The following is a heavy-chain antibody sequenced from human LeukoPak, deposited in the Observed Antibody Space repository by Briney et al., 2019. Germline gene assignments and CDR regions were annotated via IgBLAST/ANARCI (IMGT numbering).Heavy chain of an antibody. CDR1: GFTVSSNY. Sequence: GGSLRLSCAASGFTVSSNYMSWVRQAPGKGLEWVSVIYSGGSTYYADSVKGRFTISRDNSKNTLYLQMNSLRAEDTAVYYCARETDTSGSLHFDSWGQGTLVTVSS. CDR2: IYSGGST. V-gene: IGHV3-66*02. J-gene: IGHJ4*02. CDR3: ARETDTSGSLHFDS. D-gene: IGHD3-10*01.